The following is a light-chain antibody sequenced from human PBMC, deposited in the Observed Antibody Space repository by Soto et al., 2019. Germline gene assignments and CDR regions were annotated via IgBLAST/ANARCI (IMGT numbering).Light chain of an antibody. J-gene: IGKJ1*01. CDR2: GAS. V-gene: IGKV3-15*01. CDR3: KQYNNWLTWT. Sequence: EIVMTQSPATLSVSPGERATLSCRASQSVSSNFAWYQQKPGQAPRLLIYGASTSATGIPAWFSGSGSRTPFFTTTSILLSEDFAVYYCKQYNNWLTWTFGQGTKVEIK. CDR1: QSVSSN.